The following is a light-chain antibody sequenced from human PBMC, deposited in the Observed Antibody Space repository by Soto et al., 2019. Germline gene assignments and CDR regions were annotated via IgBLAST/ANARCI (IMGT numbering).Light chain of an antibody. J-gene: IGLJ2*01. CDR3: SAWDDTLTGVV. V-gene: IGLV1-44*01. CDR1: SSNIGSNT. CDR2: SDN. Sequence: QSVLTQPPSASGTPGQRVTISCSGSSSNIGSNTVNWYRQLPGTAPKLLVYSDNQRPSGVPDRCSGSKSGTSASLAISGLQYEDEAGYYCSAWDDTLTGVVFGGGTKLTVL.